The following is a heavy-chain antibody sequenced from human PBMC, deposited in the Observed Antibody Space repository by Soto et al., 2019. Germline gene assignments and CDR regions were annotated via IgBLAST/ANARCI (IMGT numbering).Heavy chain of an antibody. CDR2: ISGYNGNK. D-gene: IGHD3-3*01. J-gene: IGHJ4*02. Sequence: QVQLVQSGPEVKKPGASVKVSCKGSGYTFNSFGITWVRQAPGQGLEWMGWISGYNGNKKYAQKFQGRVTMTTDTSARPAHMEWTSLRSDYTSLYYSPRYFWSGRLPYLFDFWGQGPLVTVSS. V-gene: IGHV1-18*01. CDR1: GYTFNSFG. CDR3: PRYFWSGRLPYLFDF.